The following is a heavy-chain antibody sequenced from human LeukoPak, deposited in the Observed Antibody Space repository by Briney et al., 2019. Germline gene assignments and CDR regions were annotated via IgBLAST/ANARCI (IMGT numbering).Heavy chain of an antibody. Sequence: SETLSLTCTVSGFSLSSGYYWGWIRQPPGKGLEWIGSIYYSGSTYYNPSLKSRVTISVDTSKNQFSLKLSSVTAADTAVYYCARHALRYGGLNWGQGTLVTVSS. CDR2: IYYSGST. D-gene: IGHD4-23*01. CDR1: GFSLSSGYY. J-gene: IGHJ4*02. CDR3: ARHALRYGGLN. V-gene: IGHV4-38-2*02.